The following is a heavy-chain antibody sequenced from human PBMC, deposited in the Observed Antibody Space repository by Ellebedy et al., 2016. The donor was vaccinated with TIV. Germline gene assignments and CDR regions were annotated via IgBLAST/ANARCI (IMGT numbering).Heavy chain of an antibody. CDR3: ARETVGDYAFDR. CDR2: VDNDGRNT. CDR1: GFAFSDFW. V-gene: IGHV3-74*01. Sequence: GGSLRLSXAASGFAFSDFWMHWVRQAPGQGLVWVSRVDNDGRNTLYADSVKGRFTISRDNAKNMLYLQMNSLRAEDTAIYYCARETVGDYAFDRWGQGAPVTVLS. J-gene: IGHJ5*02. D-gene: IGHD4-17*01.